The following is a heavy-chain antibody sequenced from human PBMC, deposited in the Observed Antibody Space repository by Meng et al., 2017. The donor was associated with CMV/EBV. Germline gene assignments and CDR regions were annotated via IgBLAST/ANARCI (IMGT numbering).Heavy chain of an antibody. CDR3: ARDYHDWLPDYYYGMDV. D-gene: IGHD3-9*01. J-gene: IGHJ6*02. CDR2: IKQDGSEK. Sequence: GESLKTSCVAPGFTSSSYWMSWVRQAPGKGLEWVANIKQDGSEKYYVDSVKGRFTISRDNAKNSLYLQMNSLRAEDTAVYYCARDYHDWLPDYYYGMDVWGQGATVTVSS. V-gene: IGHV3-7*01. CDR1: GFTSSSYW.